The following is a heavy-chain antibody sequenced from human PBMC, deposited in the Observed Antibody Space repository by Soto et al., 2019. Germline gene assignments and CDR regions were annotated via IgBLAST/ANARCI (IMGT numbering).Heavy chain of an antibody. J-gene: IGHJ5*02. V-gene: IGHV3-21*01. CDR2: ISSNSAYI. Sequence: LRLSCAASGFTFRSFTMNGVRQAPGKGLEWVSTISSNSAYIYYTDALRGRFTISRDNAKNSLHLQMNSLRAEDTAVYYCTRDASRDSSARGWFDPWGPGTLVTDSS. CDR1: GFTFRSFT. D-gene: IGHD6-13*01. CDR3: TRDASRDSSARGWFDP.